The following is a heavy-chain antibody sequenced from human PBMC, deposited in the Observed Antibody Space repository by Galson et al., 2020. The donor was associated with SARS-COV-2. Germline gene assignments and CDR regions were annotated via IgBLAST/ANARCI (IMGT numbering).Heavy chain of an antibody. CDR2: TYYSATT. CDR1: GGSVSGASYY. D-gene: IGHD7-27*01. Sequence: SETLSLTCTVSGGSVSGASYYWTWIRQSPGKGLEWIGYTYYSATTSYNPSLKSRVTLSVDTSKNQFSLNLNSVTAADTAVYYCARGSRWGSYFEYWGQGALVTVSS. CDR3: ARGSRWGSYFEY. J-gene: IGHJ4*02. V-gene: IGHV4-61*01.